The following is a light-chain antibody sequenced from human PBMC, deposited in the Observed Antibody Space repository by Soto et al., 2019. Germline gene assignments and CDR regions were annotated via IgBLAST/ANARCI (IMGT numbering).Light chain of an antibody. CDR1: KLGNKY. CDR3: QVWDRSTRV. CDR2: KDS. Sequence: SYELTQPPSVSVSPGQTASITCSGDKLGNKYACWYQQKPGQSPVLVIYKDSKRPSGTPERFSGSNSGNTATLTISGTQAMDEADYSCQVWDRSTRVFGGGTKLTVL. J-gene: IGLJ3*02. V-gene: IGLV3-1*01.